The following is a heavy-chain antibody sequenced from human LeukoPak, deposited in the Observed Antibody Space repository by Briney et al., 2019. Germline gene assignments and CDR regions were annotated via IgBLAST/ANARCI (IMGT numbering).Heavy chain of an antibody. D-gene: IGHD2-2*01. CDR2: ISSSGGST. Sequence: GGSLRLSCAASGFTFYSYAMTWVRQAPGKGLEWVSAISSSGGSTYYADSVKGRFTISRDNSKNTLYLQMNSLRAEDTAVYYCAEALRNLGYCSTTSCPFDYWGQGALVTVSS. J-gene: IGHJ4*02. V-gene: IGHV3-23*01. CDR1: GFTFYSYA. CDR3: AEALRNLGYCSTTSCPFDY.